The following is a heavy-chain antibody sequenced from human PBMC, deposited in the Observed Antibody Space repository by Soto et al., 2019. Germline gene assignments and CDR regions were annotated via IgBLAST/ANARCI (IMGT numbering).Heavy chain of an antibody. J-gene: IGHJ5*02. CDR3: ARGGHTLGYCSSTSCYFRFDP. Sequence: GGSLRLSCAASGFTFSSYAMSWVRQAPGKGLEWVSAISGSGGSTYYADSVKGRFTISRDNSKNTLYLQMNSLRAEDTDVYYYARGGHTLGYCSSTSCYFRFDPWGQGTLVTVSS. CDR2: ISGSGGST. CDR1: GFTFSSYA. V-gene: IGHV3-23*01. D-gene: IGHD2-2*01.